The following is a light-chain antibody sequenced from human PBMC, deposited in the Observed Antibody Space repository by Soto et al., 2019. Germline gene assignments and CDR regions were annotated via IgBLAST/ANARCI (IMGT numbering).Light chain of an antibody. J-gene: IGLJ1*01. CDR3: MSFTSSNTYV. V-gene: IGLV2-14*03. CDR2: DVA. Sequence: QSALTQPASVSGSPGQSITISCTGTSCDVGAYNFVSWYQHYPDKAPKVVIYDVANRPSGVSYRFSASKSGNTASLTISGLQAEDEADYYCMSFTSSNTYVFGTGTKVTVL. CDR1: SCDVGAYNF.